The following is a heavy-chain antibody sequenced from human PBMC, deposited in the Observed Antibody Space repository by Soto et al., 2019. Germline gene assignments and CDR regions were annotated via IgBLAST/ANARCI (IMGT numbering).Heavy chain of an antibody. Sequence: SETLSLTCAVYGGSFSGYYWSWIRQPPGKGLEWIGEINHSGSTNYNPSLKSRVTISVDTSKNQFSLKLTSVTAADTAVYYCARGYYGSGSYLYFDYWGQGTLVTVSS. CDR1: GGSFSGYY. V-gene: IGHV4-34*01. CDR2: INHSGST. CDR3: ARGYYGSGSYLYFDY. D-gene: IGHD3-10*01. J-gene: IGHJ4*02.